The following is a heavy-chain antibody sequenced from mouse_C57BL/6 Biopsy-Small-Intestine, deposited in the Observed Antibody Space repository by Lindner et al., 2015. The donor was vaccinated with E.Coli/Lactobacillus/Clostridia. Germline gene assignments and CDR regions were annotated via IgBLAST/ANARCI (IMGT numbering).Heavy chain of an antibody. CDR2: INTNTGNP. V-gene: IGHV9-3*01. J-gene: IGHJ3*01. CDR1: GYTFISYA. CDR3: VREMESDAFDI. Sequence: VKVSCKASGYTFISYAMSWVRQAPGLGLEWMGWINTNTGNPTYAQGFTGRFVFSLDTSVSTAYLQISSLKAEDTAVYYCVREMESDAFDIWGQGTMVTVSS.